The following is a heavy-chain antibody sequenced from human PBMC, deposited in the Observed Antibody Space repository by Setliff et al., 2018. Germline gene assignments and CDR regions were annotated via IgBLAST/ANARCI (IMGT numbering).Heavy chain of an antibody. V-gene: IGHV3-30*04. CDR3: ARNWATAQHYYYGMDV. CDR1: GFTFSSYA. D-gene: IGHD2-21*02. J-gene: IGHJ6*02. Sequence: PGGSLRLSCAASGFTFSSYAMHWVRQAPGKGLEWVAVISYDGSNKYYADSVKGRFTISRDNSKNTLYLQMDTLRAEDTAVYYCARNWATAQHYYYGMDVWGQGTTVTVSS. CDR2: ISYDGSNK.